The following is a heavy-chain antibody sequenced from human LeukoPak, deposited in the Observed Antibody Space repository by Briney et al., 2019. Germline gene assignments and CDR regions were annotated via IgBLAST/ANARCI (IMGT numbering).Heavy chain of an antibody. CDR1: GGSISSYD. V-gene: IGHV4-59*04. D-gene: IGHD3-16*02. J-gene: IGHJ4*02. CDR3: ATHPLLDY. CDR2: IYYSGST. Sequence: PSETLSLTCTASGGSISSYDWSWIRQPPGQGLEWIGYIYYSGSTYYNPSHKSRVSISVDPSKSQFSLNLTSVTAADTAVYYCATHPLLDYWGQGSLVTVSS.